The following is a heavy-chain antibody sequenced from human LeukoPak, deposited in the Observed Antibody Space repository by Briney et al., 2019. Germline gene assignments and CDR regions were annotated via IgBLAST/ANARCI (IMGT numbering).Heavy chain of an antibody. J-gene: IGHJ4*02. Sequence: SETLSLTCTVSGGSISHYYWSWIRQPPGKGLEWIGRVYSNGNTNYNPSLKSRVTMSVDMSKNQFSLKLNSMTAADTAVYYCARVSYDSSGYEGYFHYWGQGTLVTVSS. V-gene: IGHV4-4*07. D-gene: IGHD3-22*01. CDR3: ARVSYDSSGYEGYFHY. CDR2: VYSNGNT. CDR1: GGSISHYY.